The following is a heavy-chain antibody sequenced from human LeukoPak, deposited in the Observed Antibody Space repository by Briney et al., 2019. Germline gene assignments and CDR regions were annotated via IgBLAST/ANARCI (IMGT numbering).Heavy chain of an antibody. CDR2: ISAYNGNT. CDR3: ARVSRSSLYSSSWYGPLDY. V-gene: IGHV1-18*01. CDR1: GYTFTSYG. D-gene: IGHD6-13*01. J-gene: IGHJ4*02. Sequence: ASVTVSCTASGYTFTSYGISWVRQAPGQGLEWMGWISAYNGNTNYAQKLQGRVTMTTDTSTSTAYMELRSLRSDDTAVYYCARVSRSSLYSSSWYGPLDYWGQGTLVTVSS.